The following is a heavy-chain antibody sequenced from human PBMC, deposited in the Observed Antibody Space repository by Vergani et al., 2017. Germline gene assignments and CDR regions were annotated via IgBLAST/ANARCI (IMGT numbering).Heavy chain of an antibody. V-gene: IGHV1-69*01. Sequence: QVQLVQSGAEVKKPGSSVKVSCKASGGTFSSYAISWVRQAPGQGLEWMGGIIPIFGTANYAQKFQGRVTITADESTSTAYMELSILRTEDTAVYYCAGDRRGYCSSTSCSTPRGRFDPWGQGTLVTVSS. D-gene: IGHD2-2*01. CDR3: AGDRRGYCSSTSCSTPRGRFDP. CDR2: IIPIFGTA. J-gene: IGHJ5*02. CDR1: GGTFSSYA.